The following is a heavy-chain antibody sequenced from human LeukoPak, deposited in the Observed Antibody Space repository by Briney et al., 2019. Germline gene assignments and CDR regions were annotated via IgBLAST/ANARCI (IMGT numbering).Heavy chain of an antibody. Sequence: SVKISCKASGGTFSSYAISWVRQAPGQGLEWMGRIIPILGIANYAQKFQGRVTITADKSTSTAYMELSSLRSEDTAVYYCARLVGGMATIGDYYFDYWGQGTLVTVSS. CDR1: GGTFSSYA. J-gene: IGHJ4*02. CDR3: ARLVGGMATIGDYYFDY. CDR2: IIPILGIA. V-gene: IGHV1-69*04. D-gene: IGHD5-24*01.